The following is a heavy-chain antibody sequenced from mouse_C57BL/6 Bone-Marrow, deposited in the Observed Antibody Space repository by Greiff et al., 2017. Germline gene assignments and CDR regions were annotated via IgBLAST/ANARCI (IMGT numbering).Heavy chain of an antibody. CDR2: IWSGGST. CDR1: GFSLTSYG. D-gene: IGHD2-1*01. V-gene: IGHV2-2*01. J-gene: IGHJ4*01. Sequence: QVQLKESGPGLVQPSQSLSITCTVSGFSLTSYGVHWVRQSPGKGLEWLGVIWSGGSTDYNAAFISSLSISKDNSKSQVFFKMNSLQADDTAIYYCARGYGNYENAMDYWGQGTSVTVSS. CDR3: ARGYGNYENAMDY.